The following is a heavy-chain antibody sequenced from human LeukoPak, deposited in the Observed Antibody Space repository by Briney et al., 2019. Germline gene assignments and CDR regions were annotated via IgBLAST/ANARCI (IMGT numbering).Heavy chain of an antibody. CDR1: GGSISSYY. CDR2: IYYSGST. D-gene: IGHD3-16*02. Sequence: SETLSLTCTVSGGSISSYYWSWIRQPPGKGLEWIGYIYYSGSTNYNPSLKSRVTISVDTSKNQFSLKLSSVTAADTAVYYCARGEEGSWYYYYMDVWGKGTTVTVSS. J-gene: IGHJ6*03. CDR3: ARGEEGSWYYYYMDV. V-gene: IGHV4-59*01.